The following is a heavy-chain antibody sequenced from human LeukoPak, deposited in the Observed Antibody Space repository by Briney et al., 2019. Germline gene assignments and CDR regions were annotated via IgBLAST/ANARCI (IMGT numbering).Heavy chain of an antibody. CDR2: IHTSGST. Sequence: KPSETLSLTCTVSGGSISNYHWTWIQQPAGKGLEWIGQIHTSGSTNYNPPLKSRVSMSIDTTEDQVSLTIRSVTAADTAFYYCARRDISSGWSFDYWGQGTLVTVSS. V-gene: IGHV4-4*07. D-gene: IGHD6-19*01. CDR1: GGSISNYH. J-gene: IGHJ4*02. CDR3: ARRDISSGWSFDY.